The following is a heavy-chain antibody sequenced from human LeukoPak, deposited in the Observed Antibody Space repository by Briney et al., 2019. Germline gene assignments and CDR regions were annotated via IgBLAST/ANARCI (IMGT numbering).Heavy chain of an antibody. D-gene: IGHD1-26*01. Sequence: SETLSLTCTVSGGSISSGGYYWSWIRQPPGKGLEWIGYIYHSGSTYYNPSLKSRVTISVDRSKNQFSLKLSSVTAADTAVYYCARVEWELHWFDPWGQGTLVTVSS. CDR2: IYHSGST. CDR3: ARVEWELHWFDP. J-gene: IGHJ5*02. CDR1: GGSISSGGYY. V-gene: IGHV4-30-2*01.